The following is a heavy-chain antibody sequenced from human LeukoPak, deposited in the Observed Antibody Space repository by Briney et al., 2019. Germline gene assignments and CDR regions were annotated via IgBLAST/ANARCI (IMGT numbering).Heavy chain of an antibody. V-gene: IGHV3-11*04. CDR3: ASATYYYYYMDV. J-gene: IGHJ6*03. CDR2: ISSSGSTI. Sequence: PGGSLRLSCAASGFTFSDYYMSWIRQAPGKGLEWVSYISSSGSTIYYADSVKGRFTISRDNAKNSLYLQMNSLRAEDTAVYYCASATYYYYYMDVWGKGTTVTVSS. CDR1: GFTFSDYY.